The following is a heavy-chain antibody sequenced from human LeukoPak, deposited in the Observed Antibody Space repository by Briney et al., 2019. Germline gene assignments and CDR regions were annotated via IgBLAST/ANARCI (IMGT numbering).Heavy chain of an antibody. D-gene: IGHD3-22*01. CDR2: IWYDGSNK. V-gene: IGHV3-33*08. CDR1: GFNFRNYA. J-gene: IGHJ4*02. Sequence: GGSLRLSCSASGFNFRNYAMHWVRQAPGKGLEWVALIWYDGSNKYYADSVKGRFTISRDNSKNTLYLQMNSLRAEDTAVYYCARELGSSGYYPFDYWGQGTLVTVSS. CDR3: ARELGSSGYYPFDY.